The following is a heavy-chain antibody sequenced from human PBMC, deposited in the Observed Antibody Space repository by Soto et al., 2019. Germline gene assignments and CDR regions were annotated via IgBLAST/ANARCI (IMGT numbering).Heavy chain of an antibody. Sequence: GRSLRRSXVASGFTFTRYSMNWVRQAPGKELEWVSSISSTTNYIYYGDSMKGRFTMSRDNAKNSLYLEMNSLRAEDTAVYYCARESEDLTSNFDNWGQGTRFTVS. J-gene: IGHJ4*02. CDR3: ARESEDLTSNFDN. CDR1: GFTFTRYS. V-gene: IGHV3-21*06. CDR2: ISSTTNYI.